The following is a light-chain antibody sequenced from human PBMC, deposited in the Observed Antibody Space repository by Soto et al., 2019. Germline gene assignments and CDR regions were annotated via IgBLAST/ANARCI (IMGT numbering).Light chain of an antibody. J-gene: IGLJ2*01. Sequence: QSVLTQPPSVSAAPGQKVTISCSGSSSNIENNYVSWYQQLPGTAPKLLIYDSDKRSSEIPDRFSGSKSGTSAALGITGLQTGDEADYYCGAWDSSLNVVLLGGGTKLTVL. CDR2: DSD. CDR3: GAWDSSLNVVL. V-gene: IGLV1-51*01. CDR1: SSNIENNY.